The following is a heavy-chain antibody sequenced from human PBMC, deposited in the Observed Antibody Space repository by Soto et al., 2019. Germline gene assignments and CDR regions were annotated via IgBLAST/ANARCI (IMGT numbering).Heavy chain of an antibody. V-gene: IGHV1-69*01. Sequence: SLKVSCQASGGTLSSYSINWVRKAPGQRLEWMGGIIPFFGTANYAQKFQGRVTITADESTSTAYMGLSSLRSEDTAVYYCARYSSSIAARRGPHYYYYGMDVWGQGTTVTVSS. CDR2: IIPFFGTA. J-gene: IGHJ6*02. D-gene: IGHD6-6*01. CDR1: GGTLSSYS. CDR3: ARYSSSIAARRGPHYYYYGMDV.